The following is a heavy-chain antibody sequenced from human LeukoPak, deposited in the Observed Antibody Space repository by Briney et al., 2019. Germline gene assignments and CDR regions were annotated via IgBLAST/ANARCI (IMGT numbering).Heavy chain of an antibody. Sequence: GGSLRLSCAASGFTFSSYWMSWVRQAPGKGLEWVANIKQDGSEEYYVDSVKGRFTISRDNAKNSLYLQMNSLRAEDTAVYYCAREGIAATADYWGQGTLVTVSS. CDR1: GFTFSSYW. CDR2: IKQDGSEE. CDR3: AREGIAATADY. D-gene: IGHD6-13*01. J-gene: IGHJ4*02. V-gene: IGHV3-7*01.